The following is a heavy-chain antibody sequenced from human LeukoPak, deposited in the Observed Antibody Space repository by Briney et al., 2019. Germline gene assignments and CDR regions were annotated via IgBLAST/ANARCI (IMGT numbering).Heavy chain of an antibody. CDR2: INPNSGGT. V-gene: IGHV1-2*02. D-gene: IGHD2-8*02. Sequence: ASVKVSCKASGYTFTGYYMHWVRQAPGQGLEWMGWINPNSGGTNYAQKFQGRVTMTRDTSISTAYMELSRLRSDDTAVYYCARDPSGGKDYYMDVWGKGTTVTISS. J-gene: IGHJ6*03. CDR1: GYTFTGYY. CDR3: ARDPSGGKDYYMDV.